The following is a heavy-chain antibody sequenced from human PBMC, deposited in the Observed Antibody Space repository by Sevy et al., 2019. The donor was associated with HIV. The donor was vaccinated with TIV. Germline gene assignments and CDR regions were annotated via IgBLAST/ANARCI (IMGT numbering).Heavy chain of an antibody. J-gene: IGHJ6*02. CDR1: GFTFSSYG. CDR2: IWYDGSNK. CDR3: ARSLVRGSSTGYGMDD. D-gene: IGHD3-16*01. Sequence: GSLRLSCAASGFTFSSYGMHWVRQAPGKGLEWVAVIWYDGSNKYYADSVKGRFTISRDNSKNTLYLQMNSLRAEDTAVYYCARSLVRGSSTGYGMDDWGQGTTVTVSS. V-gene: IGHV3-33*01.